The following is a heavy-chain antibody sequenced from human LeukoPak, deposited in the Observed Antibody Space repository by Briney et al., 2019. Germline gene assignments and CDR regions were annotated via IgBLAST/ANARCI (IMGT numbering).Heavy chain of an antibody. CDR3: ARNGYNLVWYFDY. D-gene: IGHD5-24*01. Sequence: SETLSLTCTVSGGSISSYYWSWIRQPPGKGLEWIGYIYYSGSTNYNPSLKSRVTISVDTSKNQFSLKLSSVTAADTAVYYCARNGYNLVWYFDYWGQGTLVTVSS. J-gene: IGHJ4*02. V-gene: IGHV4-59*01. CDR2: IYYSGST. CDR1: GGSISSYY.